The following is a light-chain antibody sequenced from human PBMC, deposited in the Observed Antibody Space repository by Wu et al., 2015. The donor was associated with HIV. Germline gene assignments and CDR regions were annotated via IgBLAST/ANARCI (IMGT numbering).Light chain of an antibody. CDR3: QQYKDWPRYT. CDR1: QSVSSSY. V-gene: IGKV3-20*01. Sequence: DIVLTQSPGTLSLSPGERATLSCRASQSVSSSYLAWYQRKLGQAPRLLIYGASSRATGIPDRFSGSGSGTDFTLTISNIQSEDCAVYYCQQYKDWPRYTFGQGTKLEIK. J-gene: IGKJ2*01. CDR2: GAS.